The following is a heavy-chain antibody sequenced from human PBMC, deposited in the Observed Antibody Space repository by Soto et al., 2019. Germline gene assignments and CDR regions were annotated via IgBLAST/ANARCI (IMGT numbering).Heavy chain of an antibody. Sequence: XGTLAITCTVSGGSISSYYWSGIRQPPGKGLEWIGYIYYSGSTNYNPSLKSRVTISVDTSKNQFSLKLSSVTAADTAVYYCASGGMGSLYGMDVWGQGTTVTVSS. D-gene: IGHD3-16*01. CDR2: IYYSGST. CDR3: ASGGMGSLYGMDV. CDR1: GGSISSYY. V-gene: IGHV4-59*01. J-gene: IGHJ6*02.